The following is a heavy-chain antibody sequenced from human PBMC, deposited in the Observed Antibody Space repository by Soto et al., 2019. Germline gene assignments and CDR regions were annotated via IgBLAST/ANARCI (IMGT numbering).Heavy chain of an antibody. J-gene: IGHJ1*01. D-gene: IGHD3-22*01. Sequence: EVQLVESGGGLIQPGGSLRLSCAASGFTVSSNYMSWVRQAPGKGLEWVSVIYSGGSTYYADSVKGRFTISRYNSKNTRYLQMNSLRAEGTAVYYCARDRVESGYPEYFQHWGQGTLVTVSS. V-gene: IGHV3-53*01. CDR2: IYSGGST. CDR1: GFTVSSNY. CDR3: ARDRVESGYPEYFQH.